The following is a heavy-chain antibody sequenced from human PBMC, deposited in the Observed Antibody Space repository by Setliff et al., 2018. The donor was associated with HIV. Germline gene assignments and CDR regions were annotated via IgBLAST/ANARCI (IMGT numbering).Heavy chain of an antibody. J-gene: IGHJ4*02. D-gene: IGHD6-19*01. CDR2: IYTSGST. V-gene: IGHV4-4*08. CDR3: ARVAGTGFDY. CDR1: GGSISSYY. Sequence: SETLSLTCTVSGGSISSYYWSWIRQPPGKGLEWIGYIYTSGSTNYNPSLKSRVTISVDTSKNQFSLKLSSVTAADTAVYYCARVAGTGFDYRGRGALVTVSS.